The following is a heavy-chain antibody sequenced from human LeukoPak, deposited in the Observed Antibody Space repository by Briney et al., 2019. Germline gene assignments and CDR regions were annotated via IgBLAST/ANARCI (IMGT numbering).Heavy chain of an antibody. CDR1: GFTFSSYA. CDR3: AKEGITMVRGVITYYFDY. D-gene: IGHD3-10*01. V-gene: IGHV3-23*01. Sequence: GGSLRLSCAVSGFTFSSYAMSWVRQAPGKGLEWVSAISGSGGSTYYADSVKGRFTISRDNSKNTLYLQMNSLRAEDTAVYYCAKEGITMVRGVITYYFDYWGQGTLVTVSS. J-gene: IGHJ4*02. CDR2: ISGSGGST.